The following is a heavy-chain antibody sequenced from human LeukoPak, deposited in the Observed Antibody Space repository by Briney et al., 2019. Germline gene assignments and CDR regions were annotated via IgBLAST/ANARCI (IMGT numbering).Heavy chain of an antibody. CDR2: IKSKTDGGTT. D-gene: IGHD6-19*01. CDR3: TTSSGWFMFFNY. CDR1: GFTFSNAW. V-gene: IGHV3-15*07. Sequence: GGSLRLSCAASGFTFSNAWMNWVRQAPGKGLEWVGRIKSKTDGGTTDYAAPVEGRFTISRDDSKNTLYLQMNSLKTEDTAVYYCTTSSGWFMFFNYWGQGTLVTVSS. J-gene: IGHJ4*02.